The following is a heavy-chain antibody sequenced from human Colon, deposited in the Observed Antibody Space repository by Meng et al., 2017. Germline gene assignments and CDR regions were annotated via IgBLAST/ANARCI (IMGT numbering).Heavy chain of an antibody. D-gene: IGHD2-21*02. V-gene: IGHV4-34*02. CDR2: INHGRST. Sequence: GQVRQVGLRLLKPSETLSLHCAVYGGSFSGYYWNWIRQAPGKGLEWIGEINHGRSTNYNPSLKNRITMSVDTSRNQFSLNLTSVTAADTAVYYCGSDPTRVTLSQLPVSWGRGTLVTVSS. J-gene: IGHJ4*02. CDR3: GSDPTRVTLSQLPVS. CDR1: GGSFSGYY.